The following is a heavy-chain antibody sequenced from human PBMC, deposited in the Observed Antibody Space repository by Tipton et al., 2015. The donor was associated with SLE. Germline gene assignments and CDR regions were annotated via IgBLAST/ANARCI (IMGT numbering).Heavy chain of an antibody. V-gene: IGHV4-34*01. CDR3: ARGGGSYWFDP. Sequence: TLSLTCTVYGGSFSIYYWSWIRQPPGKGLEWIGEINHSGSTNYNPSLKSRVTISVDTSKNQFPLKLSSVTAADTAVYYCARGGGSYWFDPWGQGTLVTVSS. J-gene: IGHJ5*02. D-gene: IGHD1-26*01. CDR1: GGSFSIYY. CDR2: INHSGST.